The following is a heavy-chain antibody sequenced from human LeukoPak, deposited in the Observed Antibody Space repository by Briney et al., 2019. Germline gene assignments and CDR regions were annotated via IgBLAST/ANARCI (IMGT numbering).Heavy chain of an antibody. CDR2: IYYSGST. D-gene: IGHD4-11*01. Sequence: SETLSLTCTVSGGSISSFSYYWGWIRQHPGKGLEWIGYIYYSGSTYYNPSLKSRVTISVDTSKNQFSLKLSSVTAADTAVYYCARAPQYPPRGYDYWGQGTLVTVSS. V-gene: IGHV4-31*03. J-gene: IGHJ4*02. CDR1: GGSISSFSYY. CDR3: ARAPQYPPRGYDY.